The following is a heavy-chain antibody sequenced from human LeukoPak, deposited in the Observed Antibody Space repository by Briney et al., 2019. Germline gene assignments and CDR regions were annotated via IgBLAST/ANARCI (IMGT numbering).Heavy chain of an antibody. D-gene: IGHD3-10*01. CDR1: GGSISSGGYY. J-gene: IGHJ4*02. CDR3: ASGGVVRGVGFDY. V-gene: IGHV4-31*03. CDR2: IYYSGST. Sequence: SETLSLTCTVSGGSISSGGYYWSWIRQHPGKGLEWIGYIYYSGSTYYNPSLKSRVTISVDRSKNQFSLKLSSVTAADTAVYYCASGGVVRGVGFDYWGQGTLVTVSS.